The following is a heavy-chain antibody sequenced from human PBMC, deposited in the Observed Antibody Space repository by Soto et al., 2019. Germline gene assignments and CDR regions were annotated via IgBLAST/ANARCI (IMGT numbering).Heavy chain of an antibody. CDR1: GGSISSGGYY. J-gene: IGHJ3*02. Sequence: SETLSLTCTVSGGSISSGGYYWSWIRQHPGKGLEWIGYIYYSGSTYYNPSLKSRVTTSVATSKNQFSLKLSSVTAADTAVYSCARVLRFFLCYATASTEIYTLSLHAALPIWG. D-gene: IGHD3-3*01. CDR2: IYYSGST. V-gene: IGHV4-31*03. CDR3: ARVLRFFLCYATASTEIYTLSLHAALPI.